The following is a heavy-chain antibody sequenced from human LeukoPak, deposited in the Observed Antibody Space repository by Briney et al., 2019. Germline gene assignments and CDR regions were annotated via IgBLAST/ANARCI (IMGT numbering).Heavy chain of an antibody. CDR3: AKVDYGDYSFDY. J-gene: IGHJ4*02. CDR2: ISWNSGSI. V-gene: IGHV3-9*01. CDR1: GFTFADYA. Sequence: GGSLRLSCAASGFTFADYAMHWVRQAPGRGLEWVSGISWNSGSIGYGDSVKGRFTISRDNAKNSLYLQMNSLRAEDTALYYCAKVDYGDYSFDYWGQGTLVTVSS. D-gene: IGHD4-17*01.